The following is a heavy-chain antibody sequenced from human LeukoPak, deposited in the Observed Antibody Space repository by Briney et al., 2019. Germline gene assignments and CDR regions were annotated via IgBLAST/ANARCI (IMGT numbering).Heavy chain of an antibody. CDR1: GYTFTSYG. D-gene: IGHD3-10*01. V-gene: IGHV1-18*01. CDR2: ISAYNGNT. Sequence: GASVKVSCKASGYTFTSYGIGWVRQAPGQGLEWMGWISAYNGNTNYAQKLQGRVTMTTDTSTSTAYMELRSLRSDDTAVYYCARPGHYYGSGSYREGDYWGQGTLVTVSS. J-gene: IGHJ4*02. CDR3: ARPGHYYGSGSYREGDY.